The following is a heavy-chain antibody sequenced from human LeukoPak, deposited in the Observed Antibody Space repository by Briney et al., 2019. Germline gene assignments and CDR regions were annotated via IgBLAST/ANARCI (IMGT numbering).Heavy chain of an antibody. CDR2: IIPILGIA. J-gene: IGHJ4*02. CDR3: ARDWTADYGDY. CDR1: GGTFSSYA. V-gene: IGHV1-69*04. Sequence: GASVKVSCKASGGTFSSYAISWVRQAPRQGLEWMGRIIPILGIANYAQKFQGRVTITADKSTSTAYMELSSLRSEDTAVYYCARDWTADYGDYWGQGTLVTVSS. D-gene: IGHD1-1*01.